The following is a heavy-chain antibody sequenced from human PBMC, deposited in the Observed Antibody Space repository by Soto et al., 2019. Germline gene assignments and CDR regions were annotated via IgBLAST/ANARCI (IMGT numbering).Heavy chain of an antibody. Sequence: EVQLLESGGGLVQPGGSLRLSCAASGFTFSSYAMSWVRQAPGKGLEWVSAISGSGGSTYYADSVKGRFTISRDNSKNTLYLQMNSLRAEDTAVYYCAKDKRGYSGYADGPYFDYWCQGTLVTVSS. D-gene: IGHD5-12*01. CDR3: AKDKRGYSGYADGPYFDY. CDR1: GFTFSSYA. J-gene: IGHJ4*02. CDR2: ISGSGGST. V-gene: IGHV3-23*01.